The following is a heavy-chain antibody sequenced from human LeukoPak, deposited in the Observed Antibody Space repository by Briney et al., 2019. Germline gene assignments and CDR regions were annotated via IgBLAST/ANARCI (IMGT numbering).Heavy chain of an antibody. Sequence: SETLSLTCTVSGGSISSYYWSWSRQPAGRGLEWIGRIYTSGSTNYNPSLKSRVTMSVDTSKNQFSLKLSSVTAADTAVYYCARYCSGGSCYFPYYMDVWGKGTMVTVSS. V-gene: IGHV4-4*07. CDR2: IYTSGST. D-gene: IGHD2-15*01. CDR1: GGSISSYY. J-gene: IGHJ6*03. CDR3: ARYCSGGSCYFPYYMDV.